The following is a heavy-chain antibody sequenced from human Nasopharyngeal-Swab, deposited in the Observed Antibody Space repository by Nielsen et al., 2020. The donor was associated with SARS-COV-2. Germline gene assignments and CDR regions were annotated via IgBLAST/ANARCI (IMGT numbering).Heavy chain of an antibody. J-gene: IGHJ2*01. Sequence: GESLKISCAASGFTVSSNYMSWVRQAPGKGLEWVSVIYSGGSTYYADSVKGRFTISRDNSKNTLYLQMNSLRAEDTAVYYCAGASTDWYFDLWGRGTLVTVSS. D-gene: IGHD1-1*01. CDR3: AGASTDWYFDL. CDR1: GFTVSSNY. V-gene: IGHV3-53*01. CDR2: IYSGGST.